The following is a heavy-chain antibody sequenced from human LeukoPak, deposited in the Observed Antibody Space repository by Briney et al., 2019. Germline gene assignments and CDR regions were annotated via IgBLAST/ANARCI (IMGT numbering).Heavy chain of an antibody. CDR2: ISYDGSNK. Sequence: PGGSLRLSCVASGFTFSSYAMHWVRQAPGKGLEWVAVISYDGSNKYYADSVKGRFTISRDNSKNTLYLQMNSLRAEDTAVYYCARDLSGYYYDSSGYYPGYFDHWGQGTLVTVSS. V-gene: IGHV3-30*04. J-gene: IGHJ4*02. CDR1: GFTFSSYA. CDR3: ARDLSGYYYDSSGYYPGYFDH. D-gene: IGHD3-22*01.